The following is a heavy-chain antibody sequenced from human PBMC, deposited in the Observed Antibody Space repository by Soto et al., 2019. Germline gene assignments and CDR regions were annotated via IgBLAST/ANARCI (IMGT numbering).Heavy chain of an antibody. CDR3: AHGRKYCYDSSGYYPYYYYGMDV. CDR2: IYWNDDK. J-gene: IGHJ6*02. CDR1: GFSLSTSGVG. V-gene: IGHV2-5*01. Sequence: QITLKESGPTLVKPTQTLTLTCTFSGFSLSTSGVGVGWIRQPPGKALEWLALIYWNDDKRYSPSLKSRLTITKDTSKNQVVLTMTNMDPVDTATYYCAHGRKYCYDSSGYYPYYYYGMDVWGQGTTVTVSS. D-gene: IGHD3-22*01.